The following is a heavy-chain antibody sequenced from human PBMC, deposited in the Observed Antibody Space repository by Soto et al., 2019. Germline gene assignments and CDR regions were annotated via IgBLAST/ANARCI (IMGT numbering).Heavy chain of an antibody. CDR1: GFTFSSYW. D-gene: IGHD4-17*01. Sequence: EVQLVESGGGLVQPGGSLRLSCAASGFTFSSYWMHWVRQAPGKGLVWVSRINGDGTTTGYADFVKGRFSITRDSAKNTLYLQMNSLRADETAVYYGVRDLSVTTKFDYWGQGNLVTVSS. CDR3: VRDLSVTTKFDY. V-gene: IGHV3-74*01. CDR2: INGDGTTT. J-gene: IGHJ4*02.